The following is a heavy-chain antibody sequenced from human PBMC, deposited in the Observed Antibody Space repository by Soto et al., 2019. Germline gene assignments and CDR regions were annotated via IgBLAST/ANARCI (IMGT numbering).Heavy chain of an antibody. D-gene: IGHD3-22*01. CDR1: GGTFSNYG. J-gene: IGHJ4*02. CDR3: ARDRYYDSSGYYYESAY. CDR2: IIPRLGST. V-gene: IGHV1-69*01. Sequence: QVQLVQSGAEVKMPGSSVKVSCKASGGTFSNYGISWVRQAPGQGLEWMGGIIPRLGSTKSAQSLQGRVTFTADESTSTAYMELSSLRSEDTAVYYCARDRYYDSSGYYYESAYWGQGTLVTVSS.